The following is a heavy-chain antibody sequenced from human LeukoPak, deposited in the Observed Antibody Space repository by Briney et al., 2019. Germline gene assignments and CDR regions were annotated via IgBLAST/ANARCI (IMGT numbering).Heavy chain of an antibody. CDR3: AKPYGDYEGPFDY. D-gene: IGHD4-17*01. Sequence: GGSLRLSCAASGFTFSDYGMHWVRQAPGKGLEWVAIILYDEGNKYYADSVKGRFTISRDTSKNTLYLQMNSLRAEDTAVYYCAKPYGDYEGPFDYWGQGTLVTVSS. J-gene: IGHJ4*02. CDR1: GFTFSDYG. CDR2: ILYDEGNK. V-gene: IGHV3-30*18.